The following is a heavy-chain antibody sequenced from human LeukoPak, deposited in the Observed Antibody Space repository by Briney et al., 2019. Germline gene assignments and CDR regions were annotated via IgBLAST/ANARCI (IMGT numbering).Heavy chain of an antibody. CDR2: INEDGSEK. J-gene: IGHJ5*02. CDR1: GFTFTNYW. CDR3: ASSSYSCSSS. D-gene: IGHD6-6*01. V-gene: IGHV3-7*01. Sequence: PGGSLRLSCAASGFTFTNYWMIWVRQAPGKGLEWVANINEDGSEKYYVGSVEGRFTISRDNAKNSVFLQMKSLRADDTAMYYCASSSYSCSSSWGQGTLVTVSS.